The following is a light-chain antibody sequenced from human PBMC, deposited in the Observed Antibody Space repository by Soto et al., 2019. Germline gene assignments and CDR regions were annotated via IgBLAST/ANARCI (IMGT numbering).Light chain of an antibody. Sequence: QSVLTQPPSASGTPGQRVTISCSGSSSNIGSNTVNWYQQLPGTAPKLLIYSSNQRPSGVPDRFSGSKSGTSASLAISGPQSEDEADYYCAAWDDSLNDYVFATGTKLTVL. CDR1: SSNIGSNT. J-gene: IGLJ1*01. CDR3: AAWDDSLNDYV. CDR2: SSN. V-gene: IGLV1-44*01.